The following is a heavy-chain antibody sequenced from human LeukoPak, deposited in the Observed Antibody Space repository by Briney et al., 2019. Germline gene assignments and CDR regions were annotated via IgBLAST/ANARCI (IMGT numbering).Heavy chain of an antibody. Sequence: PPGGSLRLSCTASGFTFGDYAMSWFRQAPGKGLEWVARIRSETYGGTTEYTAPVKGRLQMDSLKTEDTAVYYCTTDLGGYFSGGSCYTGLYNCFDPWGQGTLVTVSS. CDR1: GFTFGDYA. CDR2: IRSETYGGTT. CDR3: YTGLYNCFDP. J-gene: IGHJ5*02. D-gene: IGHD2-15*01. V-gene: IGHV3-49*01.